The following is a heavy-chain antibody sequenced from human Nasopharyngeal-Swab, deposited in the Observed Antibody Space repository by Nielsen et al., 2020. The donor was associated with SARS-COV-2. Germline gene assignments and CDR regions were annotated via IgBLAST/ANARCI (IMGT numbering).Heavy chain of an antibody. Sequence: GESLKISCAASGFTFSSYAMHWVRQAPGKGLEWVAVISYDGSNKYYADSVKGRFTISRDNSKNTLYLQMNSLRAEDTAVYYCARGRWDSSSWHGSMIDYWGQGTLVTVSS. CDR3: ARGRWDSSSWHGSMIDY. D-gene: IGHD6-13*01. V-gene: IGHV3-30-3*01. CDR2: ISYDGSNK. CDR1: GFTFSSYA. J-gene: IGHJ4*02.